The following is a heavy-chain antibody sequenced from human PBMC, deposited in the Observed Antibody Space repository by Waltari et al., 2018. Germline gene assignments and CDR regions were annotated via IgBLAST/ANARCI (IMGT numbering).Heavy chain of an antibody. CDR2: IYYSGST. V-gene: IGHV4-59*11. Sequence: QVQLQESGPGLVKPSETLSLTCTVSGGSISSHYWSWIRQPPGKGLEWIGYIYYSGSTNYNPSLKSRVTISVDTSKNQFSLKLSSVTAADTAVYYCARDRDFWSGYYTGNWFDPWGQGTLVTVSS. J-gene: IGHJ5*02. CDR1: GGSISSHY. CDR3: ARDRDFWSGYYTGNWFDP. D-gene: IGHD3-3*01.